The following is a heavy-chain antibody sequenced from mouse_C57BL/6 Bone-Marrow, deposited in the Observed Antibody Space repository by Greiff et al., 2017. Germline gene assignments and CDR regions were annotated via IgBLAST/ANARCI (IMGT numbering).Heavy chain of an antibody. Sequence: QVHVKQPGAELVMPGASVKLSCKASGYTFTSYWMHWVKQRPGQGLEWIGEIDPSDSYTNYNQKFKGKSTLTVDKSSSTAYMQLSSLTSEDSAVYYCARLGWFFDYWGQGTTLTVSS. CDR3: ARLGWFFDY. CDR1: GYTFTSYW. CDR2: IDPSDSYT. J-gene: IGHJ2*01. V-gene: IGHV1-69*01. D-gene: IGHD2-3*01.